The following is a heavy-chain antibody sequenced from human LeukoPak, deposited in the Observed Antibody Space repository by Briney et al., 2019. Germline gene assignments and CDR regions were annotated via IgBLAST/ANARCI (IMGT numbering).Heavy chain of an antibody. CDR1: GGSISSSSYY. Sequence: SETLSLTCTVSGGSISSSSYYWGWIRQPPGKGLEWIGSIYYSGSTYYNPSLKSRVTISVDTSKNQFSLKLSSVTAADTAVYYCARVSVGGFLRYYYYYYYMDVRGKGTTVTVSS. V-gene: IGHV4-39*07. D-gene: IGHD5-12*01. CDR2: IYYSGST. CDR3: ARVSVGGFLRYYYYYYYMDV. J-gene: IGHJ6*03.